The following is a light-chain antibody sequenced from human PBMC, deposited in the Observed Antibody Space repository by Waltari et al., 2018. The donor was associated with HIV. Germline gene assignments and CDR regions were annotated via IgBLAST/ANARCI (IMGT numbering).Light chain of an antibody. J-gene: IGKJ1*01. CDR1: QSVSSN. Sequence: EIVMTQYPATLSVSPGERDTLSCRASQSVSSNLAWYQQKPGQAPRLLIYGASTRATGIPARFSGSGSGTEFTLTISSLQSEDFAVYYCQQYNNWPPWTFGQGTKVEIK. V-gene: IGKV3-15*01. CDR2: GAS. CDR3: QQYNNWPPWT.